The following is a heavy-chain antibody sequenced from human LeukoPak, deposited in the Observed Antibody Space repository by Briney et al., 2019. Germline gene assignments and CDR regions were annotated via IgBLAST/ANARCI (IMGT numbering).Heavy chain of an antibody. J-gene: IGHJ4*02. CDR2: IFYSGGT. V-gene: IGHV4-59*08. CDR1: GGSISNYY. Sequence: SEPLSLPSPVSGGSISNYYWSWIRQPPGKGLERIGYIFYSGGTNYNPSLKSRVTISVDTSKNQFSLRLNSVTAADTAVYYCARHLTIAAAGTFDYWGQGTLVTVSS. CDR3: ARHLTIAAAGTFDY. D-gene: IGHD6-13*01.